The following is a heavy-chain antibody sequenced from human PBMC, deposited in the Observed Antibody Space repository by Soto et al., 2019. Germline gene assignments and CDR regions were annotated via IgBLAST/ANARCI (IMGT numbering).Heavy chain of an antibody. CDR2: ISAYNGNT. Sequence: QVQLVQSGAAVKKPGASVKVSCKASGYTFTSYGISWVRQAPGQGLEWMGWISAYNGNTNYAQKLQGRVTMTTDTSPSTAYMELRGLGSDDTAVYYCAREALLRLYYYYGMDVWGQGTTVTVSS. D-gene: IGHD1-26*01. CDR3: AREALLRLYYYYGMDV. V-gene: IGHV1-18*01. CDR1: GYTFTSYG. J-gene: IGHJ6*02.